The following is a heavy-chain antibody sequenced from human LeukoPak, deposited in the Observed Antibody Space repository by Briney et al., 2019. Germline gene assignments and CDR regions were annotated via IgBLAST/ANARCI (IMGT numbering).Heavy chain of an antibody. D-gene: IGHD7-27*01. CDR1: GYSFTTYW. J-gene: IGHJ6*02. CDR3: ARLQGRWGGRYYYYYGMDV. V-gene: IGHV5-51*01. CDR2: IYPSDSET. Sequence: PGESLKISCKGSGYSFTTYWIGWVRQMPGKGLEWMGIIYPSDSETRYSPSFQGQVTISADKSITTAYLHWSSLKASDTAMYYCARLQGRWGGRYYYYYGMDVWGQGTTVTVSS.